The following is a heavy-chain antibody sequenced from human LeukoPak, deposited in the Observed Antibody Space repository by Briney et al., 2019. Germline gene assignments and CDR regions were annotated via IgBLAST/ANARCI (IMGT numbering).Heavy chain of an antibody. J-gene: IGHJ6*02. Sequence: SSQTLSLTCAVSGGSISSGGYSWSWIRQPPGKGLERIGYIYHSGSTYYNPSLKSRVTISVDRSKNQFSLKLSSVTAADTAVYYCARDTYYYYGMDVWGQGTTVTVSS. CDR1: GGSISSGGYS. CDR3: ARDTYYYYGMDV. CDR2: IYHSGST. V-gene: IGHV4-30-2*01.